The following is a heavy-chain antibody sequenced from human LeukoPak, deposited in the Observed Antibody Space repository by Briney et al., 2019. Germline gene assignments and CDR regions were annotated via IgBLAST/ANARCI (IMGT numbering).Heavy chain of an antibody. CDR1: GFTFSSYW. J-gene: IGHJ4*02. D-gene: IGHD3-16*01. CDR2: INTDGSST. CDR3: VRDGGPYYFDC. Sequence: GGSLRLSCAASGFTFSSYWMHWVRQAPGKGLVWVSHINTDGSSTSYADSVKGRFTISRDNAKNTLYVQMNSLRAEDTAVYYCVRDGGPYYFDCWGQGTLVTVSS. V-gene: IGHV3-74*01.